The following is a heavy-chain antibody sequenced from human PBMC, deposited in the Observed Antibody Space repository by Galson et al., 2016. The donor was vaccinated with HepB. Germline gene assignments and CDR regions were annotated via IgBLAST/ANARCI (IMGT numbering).Heavy chain of an antibody. D-gene: IGHD3-10*01. CDR2: INQDGSDI. CDR3: VGWFGDLNT. Sequence: SLRLSCADSEFTFSNCWMSWVRQAPGKGLEWVAHINQDGSDIYYVDPVKGRFTISRDKAKKSLYLQLNSLRVDDTALYYCVGWFGDLNTWGRGTLVTVSS. CDR1: EFTFSNCW. J-gene: IGHJ4*02. V-gene: IGHV3-7*03.